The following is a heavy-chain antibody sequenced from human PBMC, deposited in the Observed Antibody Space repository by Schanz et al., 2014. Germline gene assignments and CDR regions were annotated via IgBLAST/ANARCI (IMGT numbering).Heavy chain of an antibody. CDR2: ISYSGST. CDR3: ARHGGIPYYPMDV. V-gene: IGHV4-31*03. Sequence: QVQLQESGPGLVEPSQTLSLTCTVSGASISSGGYYWDWIRLLPGKGLEWIGYISYSGSTSFNPSLKSRLTMSVDTSKNQFSLRLSSVTAADTAVYYCARHGGIPYYPMDVSGQGTTVNVSS. D-gene: IGHD3-16*01. CDR1: GASISSGGYY. J-gene: IGHJ6*02.